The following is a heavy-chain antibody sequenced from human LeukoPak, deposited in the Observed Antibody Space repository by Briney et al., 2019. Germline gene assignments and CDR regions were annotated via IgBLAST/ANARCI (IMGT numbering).Heavy chain of an antibody. D-gene: IGHD3-22*01. V-gene: IGHV1-46*01. J-gene: IGHJ4*02. CDR3: AREVPYDSSRYYQPFDY. CDR2: INPSGGST. Sequence: ASVKVSCKASGYTFTSYGISWVRRAPGQGLEWMGVINPSGGSTSYAQKFQGRVTMTRDTSTSTAYMELRSLRSDDTAVYYCAREVPYDSSRYYQPFDYWGQGTLVTVSS. CDR1: GYTFTSYG.